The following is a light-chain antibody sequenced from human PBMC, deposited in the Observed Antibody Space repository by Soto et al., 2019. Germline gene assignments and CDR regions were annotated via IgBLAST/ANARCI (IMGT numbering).Light chain of an antibody. V-gene: IGKV3-20*01. J-gene: IGKJ1*01. CDR1: QTVSSSF. CDR3: QQFGSLGT. CDR2: DAS. Sequence: EVVLTQSPGTLSLSPGERATLSCRTSQTVSSSFLAWYQQKPGQAPRLLMFDASNRATDIPDRFSGSGSGTDFTLTIGRLEPEEFAVYYCQQFGSLGTFGQGTKVDI.